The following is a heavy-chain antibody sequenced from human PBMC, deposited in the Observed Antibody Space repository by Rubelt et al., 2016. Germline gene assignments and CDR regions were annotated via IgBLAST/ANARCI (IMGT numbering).Heavy chain of an antibody. J-gene: IGHJ4*02. CDR2: INPSGGST. CDR3: ARDIAAAGPQTH. D-gene: IGHD6-13*01. Sequence: QVQLVQSGAEVKKPGASVKVSCKASGYTFTGYYMHWVRQAPGQGLEWMGIINPSGGSTSYAARFQGRFTWTRGTSTGTVYMEVSSLGSEDTAVYYCARDIAAAGPQTHWGQGTLVNVSS. CDR1: GYTFTGYY. V-gene: IGHV1-46*01.